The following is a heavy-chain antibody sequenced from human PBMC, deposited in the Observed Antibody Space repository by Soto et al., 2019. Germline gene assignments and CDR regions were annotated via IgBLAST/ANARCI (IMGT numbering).Heavy chain of an antibody. V-gene: IGHV1-18*04. CDR1: GYAFTSYG. D-gene: IGHD2-21*02. J-gene: IGHJ3*02. Sequence: QVQLVQSGAEVKKPGASVKVSCKASGYAFTSYGISWVRQAPGQGLEWMGWISVYNGKTHYAQKLQGRVTMTTDTTTSTAYMELRRLRSDDTAVYYCARAPNGKGTVVTLYDFDIWGQGTMVTVSS. CDR2: ISVYNGKT. CDR3: ARAPNGKGTVVTLYDFDI.